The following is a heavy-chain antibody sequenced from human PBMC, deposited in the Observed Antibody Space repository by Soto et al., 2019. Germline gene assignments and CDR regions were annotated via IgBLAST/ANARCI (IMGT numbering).Heavy chain of an antibody. D-gene: IGHD6-6*01. J-gene: IGHJ4*02. Sequence: EVQLVETGGGLIQPGGSLRLSCAASGSTVSSNYMSWVRQAPGKGLEWVSVIYSGGSTYYADSVKGRFTISRDNSKNTLYLQMNSLRAEDTAVYYCLGSIAAREGFDYWGQGTLVTVSS. CDR3: LGSIAAREGFDY. V-gene: IGHV3-53*02. CDR2: IYSGGST. CDR1: GSTVSSNY.